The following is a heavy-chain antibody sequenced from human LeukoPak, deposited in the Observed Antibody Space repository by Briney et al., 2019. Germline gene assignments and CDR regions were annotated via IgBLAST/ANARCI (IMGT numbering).Heavy chain of an antibody. D-gene: IGHD3-10*01. J-gene: IGHJ4*02. V-gene: IGHV4-39*01. CDR2: IYYSGST. CDR3: ARHYGSGTYFGY. Sequence: SETLSLTCTVSGGSISGSSYYWGWIRQSPVKGLEWIGSIYYSGSTYHNPSLKSRATISVDTSKNQFSLKLSSVTAADTAFYYCARHYGSGTYFGYWGQGTLVTVSS. CDR1: GGSISGSSYY.